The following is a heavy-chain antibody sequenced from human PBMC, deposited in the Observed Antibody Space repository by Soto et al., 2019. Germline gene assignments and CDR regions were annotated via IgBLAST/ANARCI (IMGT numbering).Heavy chain of an antibody. Sequence: QVQLVQSGAEVKKPGSSVKVSCKASGVTFSTYSISWLRQSPGQGLEWMGRTIPSLGIANYAQKFQGRVTITADKSTSTAYMELSSLRSEDTAVYYCARERKSYYDSSGYYDGWGQGTLVTVSS. J-gene: IGHJ4*02. CDR3: ARERKSYYDSSGYYDG. CDR1: GVTFSTYS. D-gene: IGHD3-22*01. CDR2: TIPSLGIA. V-gene: IGHV1-69*08.